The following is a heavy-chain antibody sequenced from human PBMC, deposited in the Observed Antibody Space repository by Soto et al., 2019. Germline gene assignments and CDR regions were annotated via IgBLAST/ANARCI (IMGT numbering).Heavy chain of an antibody. CDR3: ARAVRRYSYGYEAGY. J-gene: IGHJ4*02. CDR2: INPNSGGT. CDR1: GYTFTGYY. V-gene: IGHV1-2*04. Sequence: ASVKVSCKASGYTFTGYYMHWVRQAPGQGLEWMGWINPNSGGTNYAQKFQGWVTMTRDTSISTAYMELSRLRSDDTAVYYCARAVRRYSYGYEAGYWGQGTLVTVLL. D-gene: IGHD5-18*01.